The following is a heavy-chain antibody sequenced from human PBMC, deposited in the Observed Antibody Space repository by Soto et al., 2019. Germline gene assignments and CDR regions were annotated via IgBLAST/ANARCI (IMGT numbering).Heavy chain of an antibody. CDR2: INHSGST. V-gene: IGHV4-34*01. CDR1: GGSFSGYY. J-gene: IGHJ4*02. Sequence: QVQLQQWGAGLLKPSETLSLTCAVYGGSFSGYYWSWIRQPPGKGLEWIGEINHSGSTNYNPSLKIRVTISVDTTKNQFSLKLSSVTAADTAVYYCARGGAIGYCSSTSCYTDFDYWVQGTLVTVSS. D-gene: IGHD2-2*02. CDR3: ARGGAIGYCSSTSCYTDFDY.